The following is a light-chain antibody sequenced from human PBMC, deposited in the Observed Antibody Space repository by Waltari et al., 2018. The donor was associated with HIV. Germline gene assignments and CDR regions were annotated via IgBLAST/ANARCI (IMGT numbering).Light chain of an antibody. CDR3: QTWGTGIVV. CDR1: SGHRSYV. CDR2: LNSDGSH. Sequence: QLVLPQSPSASASLGASVKLTCTRSSGHRSYVIAWHQQQPKKGPRYLMKLNSDGSHFKGDGIPDRFSGSSSGAERYLTISSLQSEDEADYYCQTWGTGIVVFGGGTKLTVL. V-gene: IGLV4-69*01. J-gene: IGLJ2*01.